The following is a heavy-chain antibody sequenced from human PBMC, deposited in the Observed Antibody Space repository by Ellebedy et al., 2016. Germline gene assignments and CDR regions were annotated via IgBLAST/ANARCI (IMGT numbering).Heavy chain of an antibody. J-gene: IGHJ5*02. V-gene: IGHV4-59*01. CDR3: ARAVSRATNWFDP. CDR1: GASISTYW. Sequence: SETLSLTCTVSGASISTYWWNWIRQPPGRGLEWIGHIYSSGKTTYNPSLRSRVTISVDTSKNQFSLKLTSVTAADTAVYYCARAVSRATNWFDPWGQGTLVTVSS. CDR2: IYSSGKT.